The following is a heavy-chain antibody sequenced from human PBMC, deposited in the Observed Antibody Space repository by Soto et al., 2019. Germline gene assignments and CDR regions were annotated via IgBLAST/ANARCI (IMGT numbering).Heavy chain of an antibody. CDR3: ARVSAHSSSSFDY. CDR1: GFTFSSYW. J-gene: IGHJ4*02. V-gene: IGHV3-7*01. Sequence: GGSLRLSCAASGFTFSSYWMSWVRQAPGKGLEWVANIKQDGSEKYYVDSVKGRFTISRDNAKNSLYLQMNSLRAEDTAVYYCARVSAHSSSSFDYWGQGTLVTVSS. CDR2: IKQDGSEK. D-gene: IGHD6-6*01.